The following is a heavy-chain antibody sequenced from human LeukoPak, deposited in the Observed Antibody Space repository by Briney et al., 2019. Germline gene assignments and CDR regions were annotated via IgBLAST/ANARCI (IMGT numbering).Heavy chain of an antibody. CDR2: ISSSSSYM. Sequence: GGSLRLSCAASGFNLNSYTMNWVRQAPGKGLEWVSSISSSSSYMYSADSLKGRFTISRDNAKNSLYLQMNSLRAEDTAVYYCARDTDFDCWGQGTLVTVSS. J-gene: IGHJ4*02. V-gene: IGHV3-21*01. CDR3: ARDTDFDC. CDR1: GFNLNSYT.